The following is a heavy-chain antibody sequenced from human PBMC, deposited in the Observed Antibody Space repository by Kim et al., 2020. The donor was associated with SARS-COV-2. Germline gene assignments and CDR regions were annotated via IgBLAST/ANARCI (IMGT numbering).Heavy chain of an antibody. CDR3: VSTSGY. CDR2: KQSGST. J-gene: IGHJ4*02. Sequence: KQSGSTNYNPSIKRRVTISMDTSKNQFSLKVNSVTAADTAVYHCVSTSGYWGQGTLVTVSS. D-gene: IGHD3-10*01. V-gene: IGHV4-34*01.